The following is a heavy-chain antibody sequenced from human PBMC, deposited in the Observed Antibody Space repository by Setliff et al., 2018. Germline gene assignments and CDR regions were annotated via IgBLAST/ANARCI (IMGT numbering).Heavy chain of an antibody. V-gene: IGHV4-59*11. CDR2: IGDNGKT. CDR3: ARGQASIFGVINNLDV. D-gene: IGHD3-3*01. Sequence: SETLSLTCTVSVGSISGQFWTWVRQAPGKGLDWIGYIGDNGKTEYNPSLKSRVTMSADTSKNQLSLELTSVTAADTAVYFCARGQASIFGVINNLDVWGNGTTVTVSS. CDR1: VGSISGQF. J-gene: IGHJ6*04.